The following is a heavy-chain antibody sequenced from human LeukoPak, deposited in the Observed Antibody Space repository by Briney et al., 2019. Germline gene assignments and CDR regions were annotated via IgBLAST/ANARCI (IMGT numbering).Heavy chain of an antibody. D-gene: IGHD2-15*01. CDR2: ISWDGSST. Sequence: PGGSLRLSCAASGFTFDDYSMHWVRQAPGKGLEWVSRISWDGSSTYYADSVKGRFTISRDNSKNSLYLQMKSLRTEDTALYYCAKDIGGYCSGGSCYSGGAFDIWGQGTMVTASS. CDR1: GFTFDDYS. J-gene: IGHJ3*02. V-gene: IGHV3-43*01. CDR3: AKDIGGYCSGGSCYSGGAFDI.